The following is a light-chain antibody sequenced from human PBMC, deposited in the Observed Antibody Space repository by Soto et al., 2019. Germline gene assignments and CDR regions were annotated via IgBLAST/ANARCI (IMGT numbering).Light chain of an antibody. V-gene: IGKV1-5*01. CDR3: QQHNSYSLT. Sequence: DVPITQSPSMRHGYNGSRFTIPCRASQSISSWLAWYQQKPGKAPKLLIYDASSLESGVPSRFSGSGSGTEFTLTISSLQPDDFATYYCQQHNSYSLTFGQGTKVDIK. J-gene: IGKJ1*01. CDR2: DAS. CDR1: QSISSW.